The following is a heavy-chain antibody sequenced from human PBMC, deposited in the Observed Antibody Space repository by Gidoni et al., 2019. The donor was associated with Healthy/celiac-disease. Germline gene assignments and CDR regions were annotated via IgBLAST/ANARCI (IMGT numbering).Heavy chain of an antibody. J-gene: IGHJ4*02. D-gene: IGHD3-3*01. CDR3: ARDFGGITIFGVVRLDY. CDR2: FSSCNITI. CDR1: GFTFSRYS. Sequence: EVQLVESGGGLVHPGGSLRLPCPAYGFTFSRYSMNWGRQAPGKELEWVSYFSSCNITIYDADSVKSRFTISKDNAKNSLFLQMNSLRAEDTAVYFCARDFGGITIFGVVRLDYWGQGTLVTVSS. V-gene: IGHV3-48*01.